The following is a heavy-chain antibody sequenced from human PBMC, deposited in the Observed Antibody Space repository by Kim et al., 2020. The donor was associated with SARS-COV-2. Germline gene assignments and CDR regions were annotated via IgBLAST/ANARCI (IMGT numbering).Heavy chain of an antibody. CDR2: ISGSGGST. CDR1: GFTFSSYA. J-gene: IGHJ6*02. D-gene: IGHD6-25*01. CDR3: AKTAKWTSYYYYGMDV. Sequence: GGSLRLSCAASGFTFSSYAMSWVRQAPGKGLEWVSAISGSGGSTYYADSVKGRFTISRDNSKNTLYLQMNSLRAEDTAVYYCAKTAKWTSYYYYGMDVWGQGTTVTVSS. V-gene: IGHV3-23*01.